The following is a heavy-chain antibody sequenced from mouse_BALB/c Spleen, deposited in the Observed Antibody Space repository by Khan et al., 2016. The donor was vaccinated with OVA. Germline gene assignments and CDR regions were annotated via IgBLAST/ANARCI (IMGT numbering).Heavy chain of an antibody. J-gene: IGHJ4*01. CDR3: AREGLRGVGLDY. V-gene: IGHV1S56*01. CDR2: IYPGDDST. Sequence: VELVESGPELVKPGALVKISCKASGYTFTSYDINWVKQRPGQGLEWIGWIYPGDDSTNYNEKFKGMATLTADKSSNTAYIQLSSLTSENSAVYFCAREGLRGVGLDYWGQGTSVTVSS. D-gene: IGHD2-4*01. CDR1: GYTFTSYD.